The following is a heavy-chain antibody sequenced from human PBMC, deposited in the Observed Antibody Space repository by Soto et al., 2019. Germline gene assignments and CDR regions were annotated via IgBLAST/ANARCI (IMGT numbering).Heavy chain of an antibody. Sequence: SETLSLTCAVSGGSISSGGYSWSWIRQPPGKGLEWIGYIYHSGSTYYNPSLKSRVTISVDRSKNQFSLKLSSVTAADTAVYYCAMAYYYSRGYSLDPCGQGTLVTVSS. CDR1: GGSISSGGYS. D-gene: IGHD3-22*01. V-gene: IGHV4-30-2*01. CDR2: IYHSGST. CDR3: AMAYYYSRGYSLDP. J-gene: IGHJ5*02.